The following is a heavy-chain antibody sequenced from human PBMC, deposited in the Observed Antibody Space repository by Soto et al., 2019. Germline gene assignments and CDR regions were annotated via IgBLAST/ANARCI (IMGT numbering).Heavy chain of an antibody. CDR3: ASGVVDYDFWSGYYRPRDYYYMDV. CDR1: GYTFTSYD. Sequence: ASVKVSCKASGYTFTSYDINWVRQATGQGLEWMGWMNPNSGNTGYAQKFQGRVTMTRNTSISTAYMELSSLRSEDTAVYYCASGVVDYDFWSGYYRPRDYYYMDVSGKGTTVTVCS. CDR2: MNPNSGNT. V-gene: IGHV1-8*01. D-gene: IGHD3-3*01. J-gene: IGHJ6*03.